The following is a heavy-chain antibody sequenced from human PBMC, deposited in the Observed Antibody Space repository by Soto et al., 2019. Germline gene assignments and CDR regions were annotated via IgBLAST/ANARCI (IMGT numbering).Heavy chain of an antibody. V-gene: IGHV3-11*01. CDR3: ARLSIAARFYYFDY. CDR2: ISSSGSTI. D-gene: IGHD6-6*01. Sequence: PWGSLRLSCAASGFTFSDYYMSWIRQAPGKGLEWVSYISSSGSTIYYADSVKGRFTISRDNAENSLYLQMNSLRAEDTAVYYCARLSIAARFYYFDYWGQGTLVTVSS. CDR1: GFTFSDYY. J-gene: IGHJ4*02.